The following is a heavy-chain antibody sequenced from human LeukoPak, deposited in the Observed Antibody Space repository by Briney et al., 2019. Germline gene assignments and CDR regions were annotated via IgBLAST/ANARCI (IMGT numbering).Heavy chain of an antibody. CDR1: GFTFSSYW. D-gene: IGHD3-22*01. V-gene: IGHV3-7*01. Sequence: GGSLRLSCAASGFTFSSYWMSWVRQAPGKGLEWVANIKQDGSEKYYVDSVKGRFTISRDNAKNSLYLQMNSLRAEDTAVYYCARDGWELIDYYDSSVVDWGQGTLVTVSS. CDR2: IKQDGSEK. J-gene: IGHJ4*02. CDR3: ARDGWELIDYYDSSVVD.